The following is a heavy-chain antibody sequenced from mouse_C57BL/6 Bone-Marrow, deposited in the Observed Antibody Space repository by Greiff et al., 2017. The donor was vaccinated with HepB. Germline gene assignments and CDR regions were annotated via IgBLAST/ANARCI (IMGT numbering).Heavy chain of an antibody. CDR1: GYAFTNYL. D-gene: IGHD2-10*02. CDR3: ARGYGTAWFAY. J-gene: IGHJ3*01. CDR2: INPGSGGT. Sequence: VQRVESGAELVRPGTSVKVSCKASGYAFTNYLIEWVKQRPGQGLEWIGVINPGSGGTNYNEKFKGKATLTADKSSSTAYMQLSSLTSEDSAVYFCARGYGTAWFAYWGQGTLVTVSA. V-gene: IGHV1-54*01.